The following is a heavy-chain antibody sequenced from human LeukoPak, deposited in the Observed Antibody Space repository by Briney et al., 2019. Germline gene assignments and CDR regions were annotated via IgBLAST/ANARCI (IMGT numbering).Heavy chain of an antibody. CDR3: ARGSRPAYYDFWSGYSRFDP. V-gene: IGHV1-24*01. J-gene: IGHJ5*02. CDR1: GYTLTELS. Sequence: ASVKVSCKVSGYTLTELSMHWVRQAPGKGLEWMGGFDPEDGETIYAQKFQGRVTMTRNTSISTAYMELSSLRSEDTAVYYCARGSRPAYYDFWSGYSRFDPWGQGTLVTVSS. D-gene: IGHD3-3*01. CDR2: FDPEDGET.